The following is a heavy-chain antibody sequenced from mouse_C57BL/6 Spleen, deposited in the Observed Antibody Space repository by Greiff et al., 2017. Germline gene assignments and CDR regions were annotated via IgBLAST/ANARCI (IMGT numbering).Heavy chain of an antibody. CDR3: ARIRPYYYAMDY. J-gene: IGHJ4*01. CDR2: IDPSDSYT. V-gene: IGHV1-69*01. D-gene: IGHD1-2*01. CDR1: GYTFTSYW. Sequence: QVQLQQPGAELVMPGASVKLSCKASGYTFTSYWMHWVKQRPGQGLEWIGEIDPSDSYTNYNQKFKGKSTLTVDKSSSTAYMQLSSLTSEDSAVYYCARIRPYYYAMDYWGQGTSVTVSS.